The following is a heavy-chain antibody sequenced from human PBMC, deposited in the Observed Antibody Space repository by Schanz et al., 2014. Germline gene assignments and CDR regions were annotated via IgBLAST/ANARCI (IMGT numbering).Heavy chain of an antibody. CDR2: INLSGGST. V-gene: IGHV1-46*03. D-gene: IGHD3-10*01. Sequence: QVQLVQSGAEVKKPGASVKVSCKASGYTFTSYSMHWVRQAPGQGLEWMGIINLSGGSTNNAQKFQGRLTMPRDTSASTVYMELRCLRAEDTAVYYCARDGGEVVRGVIEGVNHDYYGMDVWGQGTTVTVSS. J-gene: IGHJ6*02. CDR1: GYTFTSYS. CDR3: ARDGGEVVRGVIEGVNHDYYGMDV.